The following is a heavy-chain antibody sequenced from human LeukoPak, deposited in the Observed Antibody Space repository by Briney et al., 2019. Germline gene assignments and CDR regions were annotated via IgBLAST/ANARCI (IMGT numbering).Heavy chain of an antibody. D-gene: IGHD1-26*01. CDR1: GFTFSSYA. V-gene: IGHV3-23*01. J-gene: IGHJ4*02. Sequence: PGGSLRLSCAASGFTFSSYAMSWARQAPGKGLEWVSAISGSGGSTYYADSVKGRFTISRDNSKNTLYLQMNSLRAEDTAVYYCAKDQRIVGATCFDYWGQGTLVTVSS. CDR3: AKDQRIVGATCFDY. CDR2: ISGSGGST.